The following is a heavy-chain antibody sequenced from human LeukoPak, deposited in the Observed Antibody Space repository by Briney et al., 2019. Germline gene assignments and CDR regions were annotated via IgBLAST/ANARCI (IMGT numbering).Heavy chain of an antibody. D-gene: IGHD3-22*01. V-gene: IGHV3-30-3*01. Sequence: GGSLTLSCAPSGLTFSSYAMHWVRHAPGKGLGWGAVISYDGSNKYYADSVKGRFTISRYNSKNTLYLKMNSLRGEDTAVYYCASRQNLCDSSGSDYWGQGTLVTVSS. CDR3: ASRQNLCDSSGSDY. CDR2: ISYDGSNK. J-gene: IGHJ4*02. CDR1: GLTFSSYA.